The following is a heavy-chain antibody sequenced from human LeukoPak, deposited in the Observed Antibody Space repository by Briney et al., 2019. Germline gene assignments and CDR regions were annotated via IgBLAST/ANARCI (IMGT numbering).Heavy chain of an antibody. D-gene: IGHD3-22*01. CDR2: IYDSEST. CDR1: GGSFSGYY. Sequence: SETLSLTCAVYGGSFSGYYWSWIRQPPGKGLEWIGYIYDSESTNYNPSLKSRVTISGDTSKNYLSLKLSSVTAADTAVYYCARGMMVGYFDLWGRGTLVTVSS. J-gene: IGHJ2*01. CDR3: ARGMMVGYFDL. V-gene: IGHV4-59*01.